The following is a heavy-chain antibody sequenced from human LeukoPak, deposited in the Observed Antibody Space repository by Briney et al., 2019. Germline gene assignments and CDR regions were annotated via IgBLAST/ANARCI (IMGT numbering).Heavy chain of an antibody. CDR2: IRSKAYGGTT. CDR1: GFTFVDYA. J-gene: IGHJ4*02. Sequence: GGSLRLSCTPSGFTFVDYAMSWFHHPPGKGPDCLGFIRSKAYGGTTEYAASVKGRFTIPRDDSKIIAYLQMNSLKTEDTAVYYCTRPYSSSWLIKFDYWGQGTLVTVSS. CDR3: TRPYSSSWLIKFDY. D-gene: IGHD6-13*01. V-gene: IGHV3-49*03.